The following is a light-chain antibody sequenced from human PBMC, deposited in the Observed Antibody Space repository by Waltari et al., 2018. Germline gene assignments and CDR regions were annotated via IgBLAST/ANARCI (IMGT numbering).Light chain of an antibody. CDR1: SRDVGGYNY. V-gene: IGLV2-8*01. Sequence: QSALTQPPSASGSPGQSVTISCTGSSRDVGGYNYVSWYQQHPGKAPKLMIYGVDKRPSGVPDRFSGSKSGNTASLTVSGLQAEDEADYFCASYASTRKVFGGGTKLTV. CDR2: GVD. CDR3: ASYASTRKV. J-gene: IGLJ3*02.